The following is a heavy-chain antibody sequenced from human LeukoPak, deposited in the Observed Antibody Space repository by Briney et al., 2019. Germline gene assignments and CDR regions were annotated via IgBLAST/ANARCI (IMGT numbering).Heavy chain of an antibody. CDR1: GFTVSSNY. Sequence: GGSLRLSCAASGFTVSSNYMSWVRQAPGKGLEWVSVIYSGGSTYYADSVKGRFTISRDNSKNTLYLQMNSLRAEDTAVYYCARDLVGGGALYYFDYWGQGTLVTVSS. CDR2: IYSGGST. V-gene: IGHV3-53*01. D-gene: IGHD1-26*01. CDR3: ARDLVGGGALYYFDY. J-gene: IGHJ4*02.